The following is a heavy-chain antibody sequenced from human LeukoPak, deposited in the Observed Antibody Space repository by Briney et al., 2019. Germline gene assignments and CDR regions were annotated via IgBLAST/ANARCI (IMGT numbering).Heavy chain of an antibody. V-gene: IGHV3-30*03. Sequence: GRSLRLSCAASGFTLSSYGMHWVRQAPGKGLEWVAVISYDGSSKYYADSVKGRFAISRDKSKNTLHLQMNSLRAEDAAVYFCAREASSGLGAFDIWGQGTMVTVSS. CDR2: ISYDGSSK. D-gene: IGHD3-22*01. CDR1: GFTLSSYG. CDR3: AREASSGLGAFDI. J-gene: IGHJ3*02.